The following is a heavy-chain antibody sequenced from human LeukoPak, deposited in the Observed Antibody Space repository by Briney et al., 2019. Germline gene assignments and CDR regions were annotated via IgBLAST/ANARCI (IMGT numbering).Heavy chain of an antibody. Sequence: PSETLSLTCSVSGGSISSSSYYWGWIRQPPGKGLEWIGTIYYSGTTYYNPSLKSRVTMSIDTSKNQFSLKLSSVTAADTAVYYCTRRGRDYWGQGTLVTVSS. CDR3: TRRGRDY. J-gene: IGHJ4*02. CDR2: IYYSGTT. D-gene: IGHD3-16*01. V-gene: IGHV4-39*01. CDR1: GGSISSSSYY.